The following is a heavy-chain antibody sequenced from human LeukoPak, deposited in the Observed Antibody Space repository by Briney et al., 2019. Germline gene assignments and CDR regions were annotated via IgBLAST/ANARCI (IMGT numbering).Heavy chain of an antibody. J-gene: IGHJ6*03. V-gene: IGHV4-59*01. CDR1: GGSISSYY. D-gene: IGHD2-2*01. CDR3: ARSCSSTSCRYYMDV. CDR2: IYYSGST. Sequence: SETLSLTCTVSGGSISSYYWSWIRQPPGKGLEWIGYIYYSGSTNYNPSLKSRVTISVDTSKNQFSLKLSSVTAADTAVYYCARSCSSTSCRYYMDVWGKGTTVTVSS.